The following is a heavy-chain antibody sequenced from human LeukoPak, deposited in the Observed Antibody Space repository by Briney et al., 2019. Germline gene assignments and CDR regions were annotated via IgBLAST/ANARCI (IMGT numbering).Heavy chain of an antibody. CDR2: VNPNSGGT. CDR1: GYTFTGYY. CDR3: ARDYCSSTSCYKYYYGMDV. J-gene: IGHJ6*02. D-gene: IGHD2-2*02. Sequence: GASVKVSCKASGYTFTGYYMHWVRQAPGQRLEWMGWVNPNSGGTNYAQKFQGRVTMTRDTSISTAYMELSRLRSDDTAVYYCARDYCSSTSCYKYYYGMDVWGQGTTVTVSS. V-gene: IGHV1-2*02.